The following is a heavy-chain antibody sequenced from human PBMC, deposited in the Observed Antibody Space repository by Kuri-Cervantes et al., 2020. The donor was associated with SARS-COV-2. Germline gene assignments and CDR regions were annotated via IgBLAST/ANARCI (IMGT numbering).Heavy chain of an antibody. D-gene: IGHD3-22*01. V-gene: IGHV3-48*04. CDR3: ARDSSGYYRLDY. CDR2: ISSSSRTI. J-gene: IGHJ4*02. Sequence: GESLKISCAASGFTFSNYAMTWVRQAPGKGLEWVSYISSSSRTIYYADSVKGRFTISRDNAKNSLYLQMNSLRAEDTAVYYCARDSSGYYRLDYWGQGTLVTVSS. CDR1: GFTFSNYA.